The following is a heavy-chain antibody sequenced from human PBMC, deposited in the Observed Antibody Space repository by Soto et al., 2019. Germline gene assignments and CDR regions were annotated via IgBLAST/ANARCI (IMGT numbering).Heavy chain of an antibody. V-gene: IGHV1-8*01. CDR2: MNPNSGNT. J-gene: IGHJ3*02. Sequence: ASVKVSFKASGYTFTSYDITWVLQATGQGLEWMGWMNPNSGNTGYAQKFQGRVTMTRNTSISTAYMELSSLRSEDTAVYYCARGDYGDSDDAFDIWGQGTMVTVSS. D-gene: IGHD4-17*01. CDR1: GYTFTSYD. CDR3: ARGDYGDSDDAFDI.